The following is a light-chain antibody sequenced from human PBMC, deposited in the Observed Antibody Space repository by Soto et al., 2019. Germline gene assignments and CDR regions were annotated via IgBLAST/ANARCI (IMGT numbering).Light chain of an antibody. V-gene: IGLV2-23*02. CDR2: EVS. CDR3: CSSAGSITFRSV. Sequence: QSALTQPASVSGSPGQSITISCTGTSSDVGSYNLVSWYQQHPGKAPKLMIYEVSKRPSGVSNRFSGSKSGNTASLTISGLQAEDEFDYYCCSSAGSITFRSVFGTGTKVTVL. J-gene: IGLJ1*01. CDR1: SSDVGSYNL.